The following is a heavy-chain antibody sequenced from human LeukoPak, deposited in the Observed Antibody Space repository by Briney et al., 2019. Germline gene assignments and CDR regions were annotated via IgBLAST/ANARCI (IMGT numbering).Heavy chain of an antibody. V-gene: IGHV3-11*05. CDR1: GFTFSDYY. J-gene: IGHJ4*02. Sequence: GGSLRLSCAASGFTFSDYYMSWIRQAPGKGLEWVSYISGRNNYTNYADSVKGRFIISRDNAKDSLYLQMNSLRAEDTAVYYCARDLGRGCSGGSCYLTSWYYYDSSGYYYIDYWGQGTLVTVSS. CDR2: ISGRNNYT. D-gene: IGHD3-22*01. CDR3: ARDLGRGCSGGSCYLTSWYYYDSSGYYYIDY.